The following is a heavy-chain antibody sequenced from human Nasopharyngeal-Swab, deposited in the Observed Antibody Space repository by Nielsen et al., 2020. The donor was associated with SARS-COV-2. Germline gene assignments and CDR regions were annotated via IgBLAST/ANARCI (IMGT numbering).Heavy chain of an antibody. Sequence: IRQPPGKGLEWVAVISYDGSNKYYADSVRGRFTISRDNSKNTLYLQMNSLRAEDTAVYYCGRGPGDGMDVWGQGTTVTVSS. D-gene: IGHD3-10*01. CDR3: GRGPGDGMDV. J-gene: IGHJ6*02. CDR2: ISYDGSNK. V-gene: IGHV3-30-3*01.